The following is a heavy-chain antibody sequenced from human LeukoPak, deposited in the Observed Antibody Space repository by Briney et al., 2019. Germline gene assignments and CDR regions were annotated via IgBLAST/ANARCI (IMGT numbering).Heavy chain of an antibody. V-gene: IGHV4-59*01. CDR3: ARSAKFEDTLDY. CDR1: SGSISSYY. D-gene: IGHD3-9*01. J-gene: IGHJ4*02. Sequence: SETLSLTCTVSSGSISSYYWGWIRQPPGKGLEWIGYIYYSGSTNYNPSLKSRVTISVDTSKNQFSLKLNSVTAADTAVYYCARSAKFEDTLDYWGQGTLVTVSS. CDR2: IYYSGST.